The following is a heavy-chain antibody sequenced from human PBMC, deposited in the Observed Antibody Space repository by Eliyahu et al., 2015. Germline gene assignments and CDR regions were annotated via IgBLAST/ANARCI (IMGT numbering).Heavy chain of an antibody. CDR3: AKVDGGYSLSEGVDGMDV. V-gene: IGHV3-30*02. Sequence: QVQLVESGGGVVQPGGSLRLSCAASGFTFXXXGLHWVRQAPGKGLEWVAFIRYDGSNKYYADSVKGRFTISRDNSKNTLYLQMNSLRAEDTAVYYCAKVDGGYSLSEGVDGMDVWGQGTTVTVSS. D-gene: IGHD5-18*01. CDR2: IRYDGSNK. CDR1: GFTFXXXG. J-gene: IGHJ6*02.